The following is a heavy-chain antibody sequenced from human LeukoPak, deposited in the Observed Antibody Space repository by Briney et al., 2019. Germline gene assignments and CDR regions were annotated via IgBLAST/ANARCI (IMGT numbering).Heavy chain of an antibody. Sequence: GRSLRLSCAASGFTFSSHGMRWVRQAPGKGLEWVAVLWRDGSNKYYADSVKGRFTISRDNPKNTLYLQMNSLRAEDTAVYYCARSNSGSYYGWFDPWGQGTLVTVSS. D-gene: IGHD1-26*01. CDR1: GFTFSSHG. V-gene: IGHV3-33*01. J-gene: IGHJ5*02. CDR2: LWRDGSNK. CDR3: ARSNSGSYYGWFDP.